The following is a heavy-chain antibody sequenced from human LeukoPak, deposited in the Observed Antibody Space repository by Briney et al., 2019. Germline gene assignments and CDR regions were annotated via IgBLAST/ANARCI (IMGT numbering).Heavy chain of an antibody. D-gene: IGHD1-20*01. V-gene: IGHV3-21*01. CDR2: ITSSSSYI. J-gene: IGHJ3*02. CDR1: GFTFSDYT. Sequence: PGGSLRLSCAASGFTFSDYTMNWVRQAPGKGLEWVSSITSSSSYIYYADSVKGRFTISRDNAKNSLYLQMNSLRAEDTAVYYCARAYNWNDGPWAAFDIWGQGTMVTVSS. CDR3: ARAYNWNDGPWAAFDI.